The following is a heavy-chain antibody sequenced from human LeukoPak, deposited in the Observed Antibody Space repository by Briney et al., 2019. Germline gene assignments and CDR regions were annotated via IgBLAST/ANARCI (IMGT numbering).Heavy chain of an antibody. D-gene: IGHD3-22*01. V-gene: IGHV3-23*01. CDR2: IFGSGGSP. Sequence: GGSLRLSCEASGFTFGSHAMYWVRQAPGKGLEWVAGIFGSGGSPHYADSVKGRFTISRDNSKNTLYLQMNSLRAEDTAVYYCAKDQRRYYDSTNFDYWGQGTLVTVSS. CDR1: GFTFGSHA. J-gene: IGHJ4*02. CDR3: AKDQRRYYDSTNFDY.